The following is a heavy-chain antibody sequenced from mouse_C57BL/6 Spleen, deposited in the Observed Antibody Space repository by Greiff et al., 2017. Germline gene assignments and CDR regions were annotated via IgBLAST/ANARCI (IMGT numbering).Heavy chain of an antibody. Sequence: QVQLQQPGAELVMPGASVKLSCKASGYTFTSYWMHWVKQRPGQGLEWIGEIDPSDSYTNYNQKFKGKSTLTVDKSSSTAYMQLSSLTSEDSAVYYCARLGGGSYFGDWGQGTTLTVSS. CDR1: GYTFTSYW. CDR2: IDPSDSYT. V-gene: IGHV1-69*01. CDR3: ARLGGGSYFGD. J-gene: IGHJ2*01. D-gene: IGHD1-1*02.